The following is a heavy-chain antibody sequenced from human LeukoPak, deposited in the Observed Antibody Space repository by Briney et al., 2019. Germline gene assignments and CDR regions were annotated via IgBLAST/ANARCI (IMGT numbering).Heavy chain of an antibody. CDR3: ARYAVEYSGTYFDS. Sequence: SETLSLTCTVSGGSIISGSYYWGWIRQYPGKGLEWIGSIYYSGSTYYSPSLKSRVTISVDTSKNQFSLKLGSVTAADTAVYYCARYAVEYSGTYFDSWGQGSLVTVSS. J-gene: IGHJ4*02. CDR2: IYYSGST. V-gene: IGHV4-39*01. D-gene: IGHD1-26*01. CDR1: GGSIISGSYY.